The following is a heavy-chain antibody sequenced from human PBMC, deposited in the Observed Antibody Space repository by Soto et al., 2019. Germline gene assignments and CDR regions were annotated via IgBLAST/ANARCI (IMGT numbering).Heavy chain of an antibody. CDR1: SGSISSSTW. Sequence: SETLSLTCAVSSGSISSSTWWTWVRQPPGKGLEWIGETHHIGNTNYNPSLESRVTISLDKSKNQFSLKLTSVTAADTAVYWCARDPVDGYAFFDNWGQGALVTVSS. J-gene: IGHJ5*02. CDR3: ARDPVDGYAFFDN. V-gene: IGHV4-4*01. CDR2: THHIGNT. D-gene: IGHD5-12*01.